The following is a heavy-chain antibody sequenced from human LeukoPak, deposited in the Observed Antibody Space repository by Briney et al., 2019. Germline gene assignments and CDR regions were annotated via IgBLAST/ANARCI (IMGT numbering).Heavy chain of an antibody. CDR3: AKGMGQQLVLTVDY. CDR2: ISWNSGST. J-gene: IGHJ4*02. Sequence: PGGSLRLSCAASGFTFDDYAMHWVPQAPGKGVEWVSGISWNSGSTGYAASVKGRFTISRDNAKNSLYLQMNSLRAEDTALSYCAKGMGQQLVLTVDYWGQGTLVTVSS. CDR1: GFTFDDYA. D-gene: IGHD6-13*01. V-gene: IGHV3-9*01.